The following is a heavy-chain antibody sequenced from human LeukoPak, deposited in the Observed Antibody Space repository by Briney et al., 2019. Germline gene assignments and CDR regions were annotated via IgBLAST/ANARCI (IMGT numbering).Heavy chain of an antibody. CDR2: INQSGTT. J-gene: IGHJ4*02. CDR1: GGSFSDYY. CDR3: AGGATPGVF. Sequence: PSETLSLTCAVYGGSFSDYYWNWIRPPPGKGLEWIGEINQSGTTNYNPSLKSRLTISLDTSKNHLFLKLTSATAADTALYYCAGGATPGVFWGQGILVTVSA. V-gene: IGHV4-34*01. D-gene: IGHD3-10*01.